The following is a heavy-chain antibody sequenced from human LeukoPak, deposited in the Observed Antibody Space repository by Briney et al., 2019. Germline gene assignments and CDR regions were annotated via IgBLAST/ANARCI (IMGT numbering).Heavy chain of an antibody. V-gene: IGHV3-11*04. J-gene: IGHJ4*02. CDR2: ISSSTSTI. CDR3: ARDPGLDY. Sequence: LSLTCTVSGGSISGYYWSWIRQPPGKGLEWVSYISSSTSTIYYADSVKGRFTISRDNAKNSLYLQMNSLRDDDTAVYYCARDPGLDYWGQGTLVTVSS. CDR1: GGSISGYY.